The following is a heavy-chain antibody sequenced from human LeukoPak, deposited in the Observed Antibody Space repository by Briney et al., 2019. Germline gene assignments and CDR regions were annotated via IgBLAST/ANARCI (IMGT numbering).Heavy chain of an antibody. J-gene: IGHJ4*02. CDR2: INYSGST. Sequence: SETLSLTCTVSGGSISSGSYYWSWIRQPPGKGLEWIGYINYSGSTNYNPSLKSRVTISVDTSKNQFSLKLSSVTAADTAVYYCARDRNYGYDSSGYLDYWGQGTLVTVSS. CDR3: ARDRNYGYDSSGYLDY. CDR1: GGSISSGSYY. D-gene: IGHD3-22*01. V-gene: IGHV4-61*01.